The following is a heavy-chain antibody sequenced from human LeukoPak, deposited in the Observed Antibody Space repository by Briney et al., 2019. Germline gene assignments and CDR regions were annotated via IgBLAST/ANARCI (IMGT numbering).Heavy chain of an antibody. CDR2: IWYDGSNK. CDR1: GFTFSSYG. Sequence: GRSLRLSCAASGFTFSSYGMHWVRQAPGKGLEWVAVIWYDGSNKYYADSVKGRFTISRDNSKNTLYLQMNSLRAEDTAVYYCASGRGLRSEGMDVWGQGTTVTVSS. V-gene: IGHV3-33*01. CDR3: ASGRGLRSEGMDV. D-gene: IGHD2/OR15-2a*01. J-gene: IGHJ6*02.